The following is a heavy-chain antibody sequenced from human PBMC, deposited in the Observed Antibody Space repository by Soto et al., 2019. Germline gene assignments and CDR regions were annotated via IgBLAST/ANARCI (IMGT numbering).Heavy chain of an antibody. J-gene: IGHJ4*02. V-gene: IGHV1-69*13. CDR2: IIPIFGTA. CDR1: GATSSRYA. CDR3: SVRKYYYVGTPPDE. Sequence: APGRAPCPLSGATSSRYAISWVRQPPGPGLGWMGGIIPIFGTANYAQKFQGRVTITADESTSTAYMELSSLRSEDTAVYYCSVRKYYYVGTPPDEWGRGNLVTV. D-gene: IGHD3-10*02.